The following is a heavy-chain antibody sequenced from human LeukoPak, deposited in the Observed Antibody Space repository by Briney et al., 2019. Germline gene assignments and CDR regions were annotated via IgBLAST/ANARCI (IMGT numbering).Heavy chain of an antibody. CDR2: IDYSGTT. CDR3: ARWAERGGYSYGLYYFDY. CDR1: GGSISSGDYY. J-gene: IGHJ4*02. V-gene: IGHV4-30-4*08. D-gene: IGHD5-18*01. Sequence: PSQCLSLTWTVSGGSISSGDYYWSWIRQPPGKGLEWIGYIDYSGTTYYNPSLKSRVTISVDTSKNQFSLKLSSVTAADTAVYYCARWAERGGYSYGLYYFDYWGQGTLVTVSS.